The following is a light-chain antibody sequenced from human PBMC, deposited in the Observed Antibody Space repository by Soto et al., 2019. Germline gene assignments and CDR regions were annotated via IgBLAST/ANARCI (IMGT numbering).Light chain of an antibody. CDR2: AAS. Sequence: DIQMTQSPSSLSASVGDRVTITRRASQSISSYLNWYQQKPGKAPKLXXYAASSLQSGVPSRFSGGGSGTDFTLIISSLQPEDFATYYCQQSYSTPRVTFGHGTKVDIK. V-gene: IGKV1-39*01. J-gene: IGKJ3*01. CDR3: QQSYSTPRVT. CDR1: QSISSY.